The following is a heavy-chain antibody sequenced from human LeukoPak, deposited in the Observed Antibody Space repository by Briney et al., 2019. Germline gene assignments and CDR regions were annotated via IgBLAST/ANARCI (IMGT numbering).Heavy chain of an antibody. D-gene: IGHD5-18*01. CDR3: ARVRPPSILDSVMDYKYYHDMDV. J-gene: IGHJ6*02. CDR2: ISPYNGNT. V-gene: IGHV1-18*01. CDR1: GYTFSSYG. Sequence: ASVKVSCKASGYTFSSYGISWVRQAPGQGLEWMGWISPYNGNTEYGQKVQGRVTMTTDRPTTTASMELRSLRSDDTAMYYCARVRPPSILDSVMDYKYYHDMDVWGQGTTVTVSS.